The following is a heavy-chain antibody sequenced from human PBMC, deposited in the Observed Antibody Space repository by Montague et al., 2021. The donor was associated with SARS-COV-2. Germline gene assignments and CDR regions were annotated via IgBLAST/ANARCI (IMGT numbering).Heavy chain of an antibody. V-gene: IGHV4-34*01. CDR1: GTSFSGYY. D-gene: IGHD3-22*01. J-gene: IGHJ6*03. CDR3: ARLRDGVVPSPILVVGPYYSYYYMDV. CDR2: INHGGST. Sequence: SETLSLTCAVYGTSFSGYYWNWIRQPPGKGLEWIGEINHGGSTKYSPSLKSRLTISADTSKNQFSLKLTSVAAADTAVYYCARLRDGVVPSPILVVGPYYSYYYMDVWGRGTTVTVSS.